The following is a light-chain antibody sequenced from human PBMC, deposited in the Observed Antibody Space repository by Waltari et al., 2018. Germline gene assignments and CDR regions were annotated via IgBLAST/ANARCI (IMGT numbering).Light chain of an antibody. Sequence: DIVLTQSPATLSLSPGDTATLSCRASESVDSFLAWYQQKPGQAPRLFIYDASRRATGIPARFSGGGSGTDFTLTISSLEPEDFAVYYCQQRSKWPLLSFGGGTKVEIK. CDR2: DAS. CDR1: ESVDSF. CDR3: QQRSKWPLLS. V-gene: IGKV3-11*01. J-gene: IGKJ4*01.